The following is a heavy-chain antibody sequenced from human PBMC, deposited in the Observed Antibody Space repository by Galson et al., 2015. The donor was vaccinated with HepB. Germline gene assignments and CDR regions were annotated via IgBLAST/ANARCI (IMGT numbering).Heavy chain of an antibody. CDR2: INPNSGGT. CDR1: GYTFTGYY. Sequence: SVKVAGKACGYTFTGYYMHWVRQAPGQGLEWMGRINPNSGGTNYAQKFQGRVTMTRDTSISTASMELTRLRSDDTAVYYCARTRYCSGGSCYSGRYYWYFDLWVRRTLVTVSS. J-gene: IGHJ2*01. V-gene: IGHV1-2*06. CDR3: ARTRYCSGGSCYSGRYYWYFDL. D-gene: IGHD2-15*01.